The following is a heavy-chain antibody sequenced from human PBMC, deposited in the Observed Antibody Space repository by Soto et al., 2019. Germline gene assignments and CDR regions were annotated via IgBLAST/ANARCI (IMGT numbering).Heavy chain of an antibody. CDR3: AKDMAAIAAAGGGLDY. Sequence: GGSLRLSCAASGFTFSSYAMSWVRQAPGKGLEWVSAISGSGGSTYYADSVKGRFTISRDNSKNTLYLQMNSLRAEDTAVYYCAKDMAAIAAAGGGLDYWGQGTLVTVSS. J-gene: IGHJ4*02. CDR2: ISGSGGST. CDR1: GFTFSSYA. V-gene: IGHV3-23*01. D-gene: IGHD6-13*01.